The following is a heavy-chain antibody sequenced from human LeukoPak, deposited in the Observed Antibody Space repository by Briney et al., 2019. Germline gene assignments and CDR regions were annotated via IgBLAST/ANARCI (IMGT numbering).Heavy chain of an antibody. Sequence: GSLRLSCAASGFTFSSYGMHWVRQAPGKGLEWVAVIWYDGSNKYYADSVKGRFTISRDNSKNTLYLQMNSLRAEDTAVYYCAKERGYSSSRALDYWGQGTLVTVSS. D-gene: IGHD6-13*01. V-gene: IGHV3-33*06. J-gene: IGHJ4*02. CDR3: AKERGYSSSRALDY. CDR1: GFTFSSYG. CDR2: IWYDGSNK.